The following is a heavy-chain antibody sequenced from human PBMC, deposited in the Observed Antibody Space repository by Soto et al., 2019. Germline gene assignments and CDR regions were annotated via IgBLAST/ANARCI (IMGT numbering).Heavy chain of an antibody. CDR1: GYSFTSYW. V-gene: IGHV5-51*01. CDR3: AKTATLIVVPAATGDAFDI. J-gene: IGHJ3*02. Sequence: GESLKISCKGSGYSFTSYWIGWVRQMPGKGLEWMGIIYPGDSDTRYSPSFQGQVTISADKSISTAYLQWSSLKASDTAMYYCAKTATLIVVPAATGDAFDIWGQGTMVTVSS. D-gene: IGHD2-2*01. CDR2: IYPGDSDT.